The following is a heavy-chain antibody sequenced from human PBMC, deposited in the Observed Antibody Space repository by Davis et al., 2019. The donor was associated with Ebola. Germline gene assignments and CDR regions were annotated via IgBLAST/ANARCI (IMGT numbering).Heavy chain of an antibody. D-gene: IGHD3-22*01. Sequence: MPSGTLSLTCTVSGGSISSYYWSWIRQPPGKGLEWTGYIYYSGSTNYNPSLKSRLTISLDTSRNQFFLKMTSVTPAETAVYYCARLIVDSNGYYLGYFDLWGQGSLVAVSS. V-gene: IGHV4-59*01. CDR3: ARLIVDSNGYYLGYFDL. CDR1: GGSISSYY. J-gene: IGHJ4*02. CDR2: IYYSGST.